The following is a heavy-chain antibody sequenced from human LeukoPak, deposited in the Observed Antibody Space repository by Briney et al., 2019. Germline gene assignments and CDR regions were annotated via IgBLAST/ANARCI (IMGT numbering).Heavy chain of an antibody. D-gene: IGHD5-18*01. CDR3: ATGIQLWPRGVDY. Sequence: PGGSLRLSCAASGITFSSYAMSWVRQAPGKGLEWVSGISGSGGSTYYANSVKGRFTISRDNSKNTLYLQMNSLRAEDTAVYYCATGIQLWPRGVDYWGQGTLVTVSS. V-gene: IGHV3-23*01. J-gene: IGHJ4*02. CDR1: GITFSSYA. CDR2: ISGSGGST.